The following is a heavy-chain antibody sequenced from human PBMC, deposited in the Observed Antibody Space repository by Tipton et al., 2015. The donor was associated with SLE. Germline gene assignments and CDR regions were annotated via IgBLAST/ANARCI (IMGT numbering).Heavy chain of an antibody. CDR1: GYTFTGYY. CDR2: INPNSGGT. V-gene: IGHV1-2*02. D-gene: IGHD6-19*01. CDR3: AGSRSIAVAGLYFDY. Sequence: QLVQSGPEVKKPGASVKVSCKASGYTFTGYYMHWVRQAPGPGLEWMGWINPNSGGTNYAQKFQGRVTMTRDTSISTAYMELSRLRSDDTAVYYCAGSRSIAVAGLYFDYWGQGTLVTVSS. J-gene: IGHJ4*02.